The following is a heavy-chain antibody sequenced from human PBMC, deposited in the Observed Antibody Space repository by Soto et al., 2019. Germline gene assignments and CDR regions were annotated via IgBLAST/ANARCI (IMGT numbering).Heavy chain of an antibody. D-gene: IGHD3-16*01. CDR3: ARDWFGIDY. CDR2: INPYNGNT. CDR1: GYTFTSYG. V-gene: IGHV1-18*01. J-gene: IGHJ4*02. Sequence: QVQLVQSGAEVKKPGASVKVSCKASGYTFTSYGISWVRQAPGQGLEWMGWINPYNGNTNYAQKLQGRVTMTTDTPTTTADMELRSLRSADTAVYYCARDWFGIDYWGQGTLVTVSS.